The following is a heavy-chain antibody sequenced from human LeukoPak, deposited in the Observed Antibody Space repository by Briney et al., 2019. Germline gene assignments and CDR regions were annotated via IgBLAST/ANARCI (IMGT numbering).Heavy chain of an antibody. CDR1: GFTFSSYW. V-gene: IGHV3-74*01. CDR3: ARALAVAGTGGYY. CDR2: INSDGSST. D-gene: IGHD6-19*01. Sequence: GGSLTLSCAASGFTFSSYWMHWVRQDPGKGLVWVSRINSDGSSTSYADSVKGRFTISRDNAKNTLYLQMNSLRAEDTAVYYCARALAVAGTGGYYWGQGTLVTVSS. J-gene: IGHJ4*02.